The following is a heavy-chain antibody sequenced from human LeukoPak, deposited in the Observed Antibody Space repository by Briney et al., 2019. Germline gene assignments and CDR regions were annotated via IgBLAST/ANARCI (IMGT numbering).Heavy chain of an antibody. Sequence: SETLSLTCTVSGGSISSSSYYWGWIRQPPGKGLEWIGSIYYSGSTYCNPSLKSRVTISVDTSKNQFSLKLSSVTAADTAVYYCARSTYYYDSSGYLNFDYWGQGTLVTVSS. V-gene: IGHV4-39*01. CDR3: ARSTYYYDSSGYLNFDY. CDR1: GGSISSSSYY. J-gene: IGHJ4*02. CDR2: IYYSGST. D-gene: IGHD3-22*01.